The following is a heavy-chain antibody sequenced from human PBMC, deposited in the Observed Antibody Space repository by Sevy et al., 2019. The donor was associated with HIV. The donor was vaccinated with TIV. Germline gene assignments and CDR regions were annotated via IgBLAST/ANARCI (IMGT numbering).Heavy chain of an antibody. Sequence: GGSLRLSCAASGFTFSSYWMSWVRQAPGKGLEWVANIKQDGSEKYYVDSVKGRFTISRDNAKNSLYLQMNSLRAGDTAVYYCARDPRDDFWSGNYGMDVWGQGTTVTVSS. D-gene: IGHD3-3*01. V-gene: IGHV3-7*01. CDR1: GFTFSSYW. CDR2: IKQDGSEK. J-gene: IGHJ6*02. CDR3: ARDPRDDFWSGNYGMDV.